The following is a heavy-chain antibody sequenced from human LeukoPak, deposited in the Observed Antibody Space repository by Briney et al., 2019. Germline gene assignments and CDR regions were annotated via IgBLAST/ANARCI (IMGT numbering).Heavy chain of an antibody. CDR3: ARVVRRGVRAFDI. J-gene: IGHJ3*02. V-gene: IGHV3-33*01. CDR2: IWSDGSYK. Sequence: PGRSLRLSCAASGFTFNNFGMHWVRQAPGEGLEWVAFIWSDGSYKYYGDSVKGRFTISRDDSTNTLYLQMNTLRAEDTAVYYCARVVRRGVRAFDIWGQGTMVTVSS. D-gene: IGHD3-10*01. CDR1: GFTFNNFG.